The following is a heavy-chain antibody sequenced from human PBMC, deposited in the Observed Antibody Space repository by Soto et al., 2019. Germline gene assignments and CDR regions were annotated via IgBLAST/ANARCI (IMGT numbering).Heavy chain of an antibody. CDR2: ISYDGSNK. Sequence: PGESRRLSCGASGFTFSGYGIRGGGQAPGKGLGWVAVISYDGSNKYYADSVKGRFTISRDNAKNTLFLQMNSLRAEDTAMYKCAKDRGRWYYYGSGSYLAIDYWGQGTLVTVSS. V-gene: IGHV3-30*18. CDR3: AKDRGRWYYYGSGSYLAIDY. CDR1: GFTFSGYG. D-gene: IGHD3-10*01. J-gene: IGHJ4*02.